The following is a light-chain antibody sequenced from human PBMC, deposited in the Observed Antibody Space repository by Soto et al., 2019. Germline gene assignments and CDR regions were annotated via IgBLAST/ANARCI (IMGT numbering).Light chain of an antibody. V-gene: IGLV2-14*01. Sequence: QSVLTQPASVSGSPGQSITISCTGTSSDVGGYKYVSWYQQHPGKAPKFLIYEVSNRPSGVSSHFSGSKSGNTASLTISGLQAEDEADYYCTSKTSTSPYVFGTGTKVTVL. J-gene: IGLJ1*01. CDR3: TSKTSTSPYV. CDR1: SSDVGGYKY. CDR2: EVS.